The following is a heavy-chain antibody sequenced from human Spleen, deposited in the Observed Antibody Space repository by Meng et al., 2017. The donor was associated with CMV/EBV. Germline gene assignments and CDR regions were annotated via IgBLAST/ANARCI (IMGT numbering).Heavy chain of an antibody. V-gene: IGHV4-4*02. J-gene: IGHJ2*01. CDR1: CGSISSSNW. D-gene: IGHD4-23*01. CDR2: IYPSGST. Sequence: SCGSISSSNWWRWVRQPPGKGLEWIVEIYPSGSTTYNPSLKSRVTISVDTSKNQFSLKLSSVTAADTAVYYCARGRWEQLAYWYFDLWGRGTLVTVSS. CDR3: ARGRWEQLAYWYFDL.